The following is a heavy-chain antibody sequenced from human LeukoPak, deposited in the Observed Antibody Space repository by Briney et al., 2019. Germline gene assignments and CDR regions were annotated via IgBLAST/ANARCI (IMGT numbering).Heavy chain of an antibody. D-gene: IGHD1-26*01. CDR3: ARGGTSGSLIY. CDR1: GFLVSSKY. CDR2: IYSGGST. Sequence: GGSLRLSCAASGFLVSSKYMSWVRQAPGKGLEWVSVIYSGGSTYYADSVKGRFTISRDNSKNTVYLQMNSLRAEDTALYYCARGGTSGSLIYWGQGTLVTVSS. V-gene: IGHV3-66*01. J-gene: IGHJ4*02.